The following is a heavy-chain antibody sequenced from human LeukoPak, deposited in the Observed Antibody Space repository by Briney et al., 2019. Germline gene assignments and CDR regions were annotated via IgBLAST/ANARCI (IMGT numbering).Heavy chain of an antibody. Sequence: PGGSLRLSCAASGFTFSSYAMSWVRQAPGKGLEWVSGISGSGGSTYYADSVKGRFTISRDNSKNTLYLQMNSLRAEDTAVYYCAKGTFREGTFDYWGQGTLVTVSS. CDR3: AKGTFREGTFDY. CDR1: GFTFSSYA. J-gene: IGHJ4*02. V-gene: IGHV3-23*01. D-gene: IGHD3-16*01. CDR2: ISGSGGST.